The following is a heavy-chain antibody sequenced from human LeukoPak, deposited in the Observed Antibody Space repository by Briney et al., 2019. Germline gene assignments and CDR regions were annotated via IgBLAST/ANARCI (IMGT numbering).Heavy chain of an antibody. CDR2: ISASGGST. V-gene: IGHV3-23*01. Sequence: GSLRLSCAASEFTFSSYAMQWVRQAPGKGLEWVSGISASGGSTYYADSVKGRFTISRDNSKNTLYLQMNSLRAEETAIYYCAKYVTAKGPPYGLDVWGQGTTVTVSS. D-gene: IGHD1-14*01. CDR1: EFTFSSYA. J-gene: IGHJ6*02. CDR3: AKYVTAKGPPYGLDV.